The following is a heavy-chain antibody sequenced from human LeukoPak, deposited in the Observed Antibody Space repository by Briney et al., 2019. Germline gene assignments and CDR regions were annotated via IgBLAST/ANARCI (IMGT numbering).Heavy chain of an antibody. D-gene: IGHD3-10*01. V-gene: IGHV4-34*01. CDR3: ARVVGYYYYYMDV. CDR2: INHSGST. Sequence: SETLSPTCAVYGGSFSGYYWSWIRQPPGKGLEWIGEINHSGSTNYNPSLKSRVTISVDTSKNQFSLKLSSVTAADTAVYYCARVVGYYYYYMDVWGKGTTVTVSS. J-gene: IGHJ6*03. CDR1: GGSFSGYY.